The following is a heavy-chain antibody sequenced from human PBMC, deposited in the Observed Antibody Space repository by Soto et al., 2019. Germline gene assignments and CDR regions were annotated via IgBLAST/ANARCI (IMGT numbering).Heavy chain of an antibody. J-gene: IGHJ6*02. CDR3: ARYRGYSEGSMGYYYYGMDV. D-gene: IGHD5-18*01. Sequence: APVKVSCKASGYTFTSYGISWVRQAPGQGLEWMGWISAYKGITNYAQKLQGRVTMTTDTTVTPAYIYRRSLRSDDTAVYYCARYRGYSEGSMGYYYYGMDVWGQGTSVTVS. CDR2: ISAYKGIT. V-gene: IGHV1-18*01. CDR1: GYTFTSYG.